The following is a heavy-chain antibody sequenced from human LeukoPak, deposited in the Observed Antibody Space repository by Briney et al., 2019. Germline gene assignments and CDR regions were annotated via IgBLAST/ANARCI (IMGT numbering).Heavy chain of an antibody. J-gene: IGHJ6*03. CDR2: INHSGST. Sequence: SETLSLTCAVYGGSFSGYYWSWIRQPPGKGLEWIGEINHSGSTNYNPSLKSRVTISVDTSKNQFSLKLSSVTAADTAVYYCARVSTPGYYYFYYMDVWGKGTTVIVSS. V-gene: IGHV4-34*01. CDR1: GGSFSGYY. D-gene: IGHD5/OR15-5a*01. CDR3: ARVSTPGYYYFYYMDV.